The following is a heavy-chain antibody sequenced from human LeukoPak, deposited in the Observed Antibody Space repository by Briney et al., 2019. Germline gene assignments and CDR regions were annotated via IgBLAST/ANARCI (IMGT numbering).Heavy chain of an antibody. CDR1: GGSFRGYY. J-gene: IGHJ5*02. CDR3: ARGGGIAAAGTEFDP. Sequence: SETLSLTCAVYGGSFRGYYWSWIRQPPGKGLEWIGEINHSGSTNYNPSLKSRVTISVDTSKNQFSLKLSSVTAADTAVYYCARGGGIAAAGTEFDPWGQGTLVTVSS. CDR2: INHSGST. D-gene: IGHD6-13*01. V-gene: IGHV4-34*01.